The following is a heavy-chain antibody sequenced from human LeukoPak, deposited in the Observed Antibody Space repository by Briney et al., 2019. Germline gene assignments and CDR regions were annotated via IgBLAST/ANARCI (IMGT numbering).Heavy chain of an antibody. CDR3: ARGLFRGADNWFDP. V-gene: IGHV1-2*02. Sequence: ASVKVSCKAYGYTFTGYYMHWVRQVPGQGLEWMGWINPNSGGTNYAQKFQGRVTMTRDTSISTAYMELSRLRSDDTAVYYCARGLFRGADNWFDPWGQGTLVTVSS. CDR1: GYTFTGYY. J-gene: IGHJ5*02. CDR2: INPNSGGT.